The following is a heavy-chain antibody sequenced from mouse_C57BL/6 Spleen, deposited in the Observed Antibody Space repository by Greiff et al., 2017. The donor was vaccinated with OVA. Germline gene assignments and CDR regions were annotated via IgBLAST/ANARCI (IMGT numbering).Heavy chain of an antibody. D-gene: IGHD1-1*01. CDR2: IDPETGGT. J-gene: IGHJ4*01. CDR1: GYTFTDYE. CDR3: TRSAYYYGSSYYYAMDY. V-gene: IGHV1-15*01. Sequence: QVQLQQQSGAELVRPGASVTLSCKASGYTFTDYEMHWVKQTPVHGLEWIGAIDPETGGTAYNQKFKGKAILTADKSSSTAYMELRSLTSEDSAVYYCTRSAYYYGSSYYYAMDYWGQGTSVTVSS.